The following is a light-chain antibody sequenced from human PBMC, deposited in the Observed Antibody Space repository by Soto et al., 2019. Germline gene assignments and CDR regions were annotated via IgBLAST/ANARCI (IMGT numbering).Light chain of an antibody. J-gene: IGLJ1*01. CDR1: SSNIGRNY. CDR2: RNN. Sequence: QSALTQPPSASGTPGQRVTISCSGSSSNIGRNYVYWYQQLPGTAPKLLIYRNNKRPSGVPDRFSGSKSGTSASLAISGLRSGDEADYYCAAWDDSLSVLYVFGTGTKVTVL. CDR3: AAWDDSLSVLYV. V-gene: IGLV1-47*01.